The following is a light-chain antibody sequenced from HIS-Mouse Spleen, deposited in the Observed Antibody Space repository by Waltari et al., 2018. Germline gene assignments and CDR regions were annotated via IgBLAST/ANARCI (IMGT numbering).Light chain of an antibody. CDR3: CSYAGSYTWV. CDR1: SSDVGGYNY. Sequence: QSALTQPRSVSGSPGPSVPIPCTGTSSDVGGYNYVSWYQQHPGKAPKLMIYDVSKRPSGVPDRFSGSKSGNTASLTISGLQAEDEADYYCCSYAGSYTWVFGGGTKLTVL. CDR2: DVS. J-gene: IGLJ3*02. V-gene: IGLV2-11*01.